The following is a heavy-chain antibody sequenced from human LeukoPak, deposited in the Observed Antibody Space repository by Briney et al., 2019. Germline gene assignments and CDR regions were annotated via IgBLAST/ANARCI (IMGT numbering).Heavy chain of an antibody. CDR2: IPYDGSNK. Sequence: PGGSLRLSCAASGFTFSTYAMHWVRQAPGKGLEWVAVIPYDGSNKYYADSVKGRFTISRENSKNRLYLQMNSLRAEDTAVYYCARATMWPISGGYGDAFDIWGQGTMVTVSS. D-gene: IGHD3-10*01. CDR3: ARATMWPISGGYGDAFDI. CDR1: GFTFSTYA. J-gene: IGHJ3*02. V-gene: IGHV3-30*04.